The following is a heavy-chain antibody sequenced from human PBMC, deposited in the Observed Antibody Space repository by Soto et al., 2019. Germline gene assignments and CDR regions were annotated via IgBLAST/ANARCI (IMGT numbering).Heavy chain of an antibody. Sequence: GGSLRLSCAASGFTFSSYAMSWVRQAPGKGLEWVSAISGSGGSTYYADSVKGRFTISRDNAKNTLYLQMNSLRDEDKAVYYCAKVALRFLEWLLYYFDYWGQGTLVTVSS. CDR3: AKVALRFLEWLLYYFDY. CDR2: ISGSGGST. J-gene: IGHJ4*02. D-gene: IGHD3-3*01. V-gene: IGHV3-23*01. CDR1: GFTFSSYA.